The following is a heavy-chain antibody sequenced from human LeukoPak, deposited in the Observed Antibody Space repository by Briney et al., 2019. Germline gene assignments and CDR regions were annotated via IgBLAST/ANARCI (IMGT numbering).Heavy chain of an antibody. CDR1: GGPISSYY. V-gene: IGHV4-59*01. J-gene: IGHJ4*02. CDR3: ARDVAAPDY. D-gene: IGHD6-19*01. Sequence: PSETLSLTCTVSGGPISSYYWSWIRQPPGKGLEWIGYIYYSGSTNYNPSLKSRVTISVDTSKNQFSLKLSSVPAADTAVYYCARDVAAPDYWGQGTLVTVSS. CDR2: IYYSGST.